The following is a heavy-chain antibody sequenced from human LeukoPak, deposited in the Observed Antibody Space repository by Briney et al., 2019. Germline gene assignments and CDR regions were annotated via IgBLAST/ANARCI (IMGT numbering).Heavy chain of an antibody. J-gene: IGHJ6*02. V-gene: IGHV4-34*01. CDR1: GGSFSGYY. Sequence: SETLSLTCAVYGGSFSGYYWSWIRQPPGKGLEWIGEINHSGSTNYNPSLKSRVTISVDTSKNQFSLKLSSVTAADTAVYYCARDPGKIPAAIGYYYYGMDVWGQGTTVTVSS. CDR2: INHSGST. CDR3: ARDPGKIPAAIGYYYYGMDV. D-gene: IGHD2-2*01.